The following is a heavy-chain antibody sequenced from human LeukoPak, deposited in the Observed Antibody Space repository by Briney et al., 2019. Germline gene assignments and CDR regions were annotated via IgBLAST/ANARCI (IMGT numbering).Heavy chain of an antibody. Sequence: GGSLRLSCAASGFTFSSYSMNWVRQAPGKGLEWVSSISSSSNYIYYADSVKGRFTISRDNAKNSLYLQMNSLRAEDTALYYCARGRPVGTTGPFDYWGQGTLVTVSS. CDR3: ARGRPVGTTGPFDY. D-gene: IGHD1-26*01. V-gene: IGHV3-21*01. J-gene: IGHJ4*02. CDR1: GFTFSSYS. CDR2: ISSSSNYI.